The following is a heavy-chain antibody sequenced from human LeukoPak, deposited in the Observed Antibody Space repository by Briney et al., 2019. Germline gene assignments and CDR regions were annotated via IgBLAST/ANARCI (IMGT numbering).Heavy chain of an antibody. CDR3: AELGITMIGGV. V-gene: IGHV3-7*01. J-gene: IGHJ6*04. Sequence: PGGSLRLSCAASGFSFSSYWMSWVRQAPGKGLEWVANIKEDGSEKYYVDSVKGRFTISRDNARNSLYLQMNSLRAEDTAVYYCAELGITMIGGVWGKGTTVTISS. CDR2: IKEDGSEK. CDR1: GFSFSSYW. D-gene: IGHD3-10*02.